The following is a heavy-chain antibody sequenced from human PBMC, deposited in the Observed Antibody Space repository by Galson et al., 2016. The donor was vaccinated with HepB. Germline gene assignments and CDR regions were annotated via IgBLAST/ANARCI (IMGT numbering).Heavy chain of an antibody. D-gene: IGHD2-15*01. CDR2: ISGRGGGT. V-gene: IGHV3-23*01. CDR3: AKDISTSSLVVVVTAADY. Sequence: SLRLSCAASGFTFSTYAMSWVRQAPGKGLEWLSGISGRGGGTYHADSVKGRFTISRDNSKNTLYLQMNSLRAEDTAIYYCAKDISTSSLVVVVTAADYWGQGTLVTVSS. J-gene: IGHJ4*02. CDR1: GFTFSTYA.